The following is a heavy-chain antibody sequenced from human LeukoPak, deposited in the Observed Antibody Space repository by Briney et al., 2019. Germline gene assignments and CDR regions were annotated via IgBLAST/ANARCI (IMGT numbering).Heavy chain of an antibody. J-gene: IGHJ3*02. CDR2: IFYSGST. CDR3: ARDGLTTDAFDI. CDR1: GGSVRSYY. Sequence: SETLSLTCTVSGGSVRSYYWSWIRQSPDKGLEWIGYIFYSGSTNYNPSLKSRVTISVDTSKNQFSLKLSSVTAADTAVYYCARDGLTTDAFDIWGQGTLVTVSS. V-gene: IGHV4-59*02. D-gene: IGHD3-22*01.